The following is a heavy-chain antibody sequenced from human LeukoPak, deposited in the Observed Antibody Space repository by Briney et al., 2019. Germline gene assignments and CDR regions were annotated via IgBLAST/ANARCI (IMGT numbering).Heavy chain of an antibody. V-gene: IGHV3-9*01. CDR1: GFTFDDYA. CDR2: ISWNSGSI. D-gene: IGHD3-9*01. CDR3: AGTGSGPYY. Sequence: GGSLRLSCAASGFTFDDYAMHWVRQAPGKGLEWVSGISWNSGSIGYADSVKGRFTISRDNAKNSLYLQMNSLRAEDTALYYCAGTGSGPYYWGQGTLVTVSS. J-gene: IGHJ4*02.